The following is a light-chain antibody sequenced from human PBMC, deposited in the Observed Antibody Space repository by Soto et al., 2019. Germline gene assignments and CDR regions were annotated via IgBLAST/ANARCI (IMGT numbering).Light chain of an antibody. Sequence: QSALTQPASVSGSPGQSITISCTGTSSDVGGYNYVSWYQQHPGKDPKLMIYDVSSRPSGVSNRFSGSKSGNTASLTISGLQAEDEADYYCSSYTSSSTRVFGTGTKLTVL. CDR1: SSDVGGYNY. CDR3: SSYTSSSTRV. CDR2: DVS. J-gene: IGLJ1*01. V-gene: IGLV2-14*01.